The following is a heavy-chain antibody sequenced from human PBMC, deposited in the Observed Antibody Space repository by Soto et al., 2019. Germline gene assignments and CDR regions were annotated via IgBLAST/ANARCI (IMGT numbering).Heavy chain of an antibody. CDR1: GGSISSYY. V-gene: IGHV4-59*01. Sequence: PXATLSLTCTVSGGSISSYYWSWIRQPPGKGLEWIGYIYYSGSTNYNPSLKSRVTISVDTSKNQFSLKLSSVTAADTAVYYCERGYYYDSSGLIDYWGQGTLVT. J-gene: IGHJ4*02. D-gene: IGHD3-22*01. CDR3: ERGYYYDSSGLIDY. CDR2: IYYSGST.